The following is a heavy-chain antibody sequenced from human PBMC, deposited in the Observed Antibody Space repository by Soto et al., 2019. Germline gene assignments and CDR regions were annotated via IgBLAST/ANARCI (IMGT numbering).Heavy chain of an antibody. CDR3: ARQQLWFGELLSPSYYYYMDV. CDR2: IYYSGST. Sequence: ETLSLTCTVSGGSISSSSYYWGWIRQPPGKGLEWIGSIYYSGSTYYNPSLKSRVTISVDTSKNQFSLKLSSVTAADTAVYYCARQQLWFGELLSPSYYYYMDVWGKGTTVTVSS. V-gene: IGHV4-39*01. J-gene: IGHJ6*03. D-gene: IGHD3-10*01. CDR1: GGSISSSSYY.